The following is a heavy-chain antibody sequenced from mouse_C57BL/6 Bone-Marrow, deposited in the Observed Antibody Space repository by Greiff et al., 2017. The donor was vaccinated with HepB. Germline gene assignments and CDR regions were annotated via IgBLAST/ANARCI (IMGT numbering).Heavy chain of an antibody. CDR1: GYTFTSYW. J-gene: IGHJ3*01. D-gene: IGHD4-1*01. Sequence: VQLQQPGAELVKPGASVKMSCKASGYTFTSYWITWVKQRPGQGLEWIGDIYPGSGSTNYNEKFKSKDTLTVDTSSSTAYMHLSSLTSEDSAVYYCASSLGRGTWFAYWGQGTLVTVSA. CDR3: ASSLGRGTWFAY. CDR2: IYPGSGST. V-gene: IGHV1-55*01.